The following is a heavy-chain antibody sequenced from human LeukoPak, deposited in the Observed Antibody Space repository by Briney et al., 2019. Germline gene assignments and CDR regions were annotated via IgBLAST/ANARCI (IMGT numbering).Heavy chain of an antibody. CDR2: ISVYNGNT. V-gene: IGHV1-18*01. CDR3: ARVYNYYDTSGYYLGNYFDH. D-gene: IGHD3-22*01. Sequence: ASVKVSCKASGYTFTSYGISWVRQAPGQGLKWMGWISVYNGNTNNAQKLQGRVTMTTDTSTSTAYMELRSLRSDDTAAYYCARVYNYYDTSGYYLGNYFDHWGRGTLVTVSS. CDR1: GYTFTSYG. J-gene: IGHJ4*02.